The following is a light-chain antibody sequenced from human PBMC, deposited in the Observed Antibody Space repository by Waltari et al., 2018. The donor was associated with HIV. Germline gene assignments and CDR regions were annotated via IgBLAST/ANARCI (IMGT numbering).Light chain of an antibody. CDR2: LAS. CDR3: MHGQQTPV. V-gene: IGKV2-28*01. CDR1: QSLLHNNGHNY. Sequence: DIAMIQSPDSLAVTTGAPASISCTSSQSLLHNNGHNYFDWYIQRPGQAPELLIYLASRRASGVPDRIAGSGSGTDFILKISRVEPEDVGVYYCMHGQQTPVFGQGTQVEV. J-gene: IGKJ1*01.